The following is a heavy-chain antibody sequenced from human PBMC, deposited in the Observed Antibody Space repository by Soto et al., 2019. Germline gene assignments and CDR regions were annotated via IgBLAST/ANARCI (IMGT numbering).Heavy chain of an antibody. CDR3: ARAGNAYYHYYLDV. CDR2: INPTDGSA. V-gene: IGHV1-46*03. Sequence: QVQLVQSGAEVKKPGASVKVSCKASGYTFTSCYMHWVRQAPGQGLEWVGIINPTDGSATYAQRLRGSGNKTKDPATGTVDLEQSSPRSDDTDVYFCARAGNAYYHYYLDVWGKGTTVTVSS. D-gene: IGHD1-1*01. J-gene: IGHJ6*03. CDR1: GYTFTSCY.